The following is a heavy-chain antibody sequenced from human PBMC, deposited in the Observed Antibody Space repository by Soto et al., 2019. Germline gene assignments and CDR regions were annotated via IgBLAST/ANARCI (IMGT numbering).Heavy chain of an antibody. J-gene: IGHJ5*02. V-gene: IGHV5-10-1*01. CDR3: ASGYCSSTSSQSRNWFGP. Sequence: GESLKISCKGSGYSFTSYWISWVRQMPGKGLEWMGRIDPSDSYTNYSPSFQGHVTISADKSISTAYLQWSSLKDSDTAMYYCASGYCSSTSSQSRNWFGPWGKGTLVTASS. CDR2: IDPSDSYT. CDR1: GYSFTSYW. D-gene: IGHD2-2*01.